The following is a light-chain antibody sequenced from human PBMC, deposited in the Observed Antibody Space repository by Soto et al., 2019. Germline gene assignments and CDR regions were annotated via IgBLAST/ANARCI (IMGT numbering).Light chain of an antibody. CDR1: QSVSSN. CDR3: QQYNNWAMYT. V-gene: IGKV3-15*01. Sequence: EIVMTQSPATLSVSPGERATLSRRASQSVSSNLAWYQQKPGQAPRLLIYGASTRATGIPARFSGSGSGTEFTLTISSLQSEDFAVYYCQQYNNWAMYTFGQGTKLEIK. CDR2: GAS. J-gene: IGKJ2*01.